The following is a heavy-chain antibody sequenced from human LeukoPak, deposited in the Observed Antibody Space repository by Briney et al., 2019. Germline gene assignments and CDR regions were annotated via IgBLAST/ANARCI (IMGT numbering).Heavy chain of an antibody. J-gene: IGHJ4*02. D-gene: IGHD5-18*01. CDR2: IWYDGSNK. Sequence: GGSLRLSCAASGFTFSSYGMHWVRQAPGKGLEWVAVIWYDGSNKYYADSVKGRFTISRDNAKNSLYLQMNSLRAEDTAVYYCARDAYPGDTAMVYFDYWGQGTLVTVSS. CDR1: GFTFSSYG. V-gene: IGHV3-33*01. CDR3: ARDAYPGDTAMVYFDY.